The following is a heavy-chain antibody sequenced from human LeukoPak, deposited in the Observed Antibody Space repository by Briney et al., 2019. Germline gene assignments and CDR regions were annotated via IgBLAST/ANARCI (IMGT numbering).Heavy chain of an antibody. Sequence: GGSLRLSCAASGFTFSSYAMSWVRQAPGKGLEWVSAISGSGGSTYYADSVKGQFTISRDNSKNTLYLQMNSLRAEDTAVYYCAKLGYYGSGSYFNVPYYFDYWGQGTLVTVSS. D-gene: IGHD3-10*01. CDR3: AKLGYYGSGSYFNVPYYFDY. CDR1: GFTFSSYA. CDR2: ISGSGGST. J-gene: IGHJ4*02. V-gene: IGHV3-23*01.